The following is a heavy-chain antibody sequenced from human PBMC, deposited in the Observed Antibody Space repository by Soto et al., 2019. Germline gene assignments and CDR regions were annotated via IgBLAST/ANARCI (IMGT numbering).Heavy chain of an antibody. V-gene: IGHV3-30*18. CDR3: AKGPRRFGELSNFDY. D-gene: IGHD3-10*01. Sequence: QVQLVESGGGVVQPGRSLRLSCAASGFTFSSYGMHWVRQAPGKGLEWVAVISYDGSNKYYADSVKGRFTISRDNSKNTLYLQMNSLRAEDTAVYYCAKGPRRFGELSNFDYWGQGTLVTVSS. J-gene: IGHJ4*02. CDR2: ISYDGSNK. CDR1: GFTFSSYG.